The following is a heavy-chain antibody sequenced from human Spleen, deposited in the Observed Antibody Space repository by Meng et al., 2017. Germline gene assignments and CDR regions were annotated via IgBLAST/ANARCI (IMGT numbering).Heavy chain of an antibody. Sequence: EVQLVECGGCLVQPGGSLRLSCAASGFTFSRYWMHWVRQVPGQGLVWVSRINPDGSSTSYADSVKGRFTISRDNAKNTLYLQMTSLRAEDTAVYYCSKDYTGSDDYWGQGTLVTVSS. CDR1: GFTFSRYW. D-gene: IGHD5-12*01. V-gene: IGHV3-74*01. J-gene: IGHJ4*02. CDR2: INPDGSST. CDR3: SKDYTGSDDY.